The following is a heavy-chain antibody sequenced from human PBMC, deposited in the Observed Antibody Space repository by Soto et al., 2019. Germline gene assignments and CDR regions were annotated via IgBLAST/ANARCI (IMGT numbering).Heavy chain of an antibody. CDR2: ITGSSDYT. CDR3: AREYYYGMDV. V-gene: IGHV3-11*05. J-gene: IGHJ6*02. CDR1: GFTFSDYY. Sequence: QVQLVESGGGLVRPGGSLRLSCAASGFTFSDYYMTWIRPAPGKGLEWVSYITGSSDYTNYADSVKARFTISRDNVKNSLYLQMNSLRAEDTAVYYCAREYYYGMDVWGQGTTVTVSS.